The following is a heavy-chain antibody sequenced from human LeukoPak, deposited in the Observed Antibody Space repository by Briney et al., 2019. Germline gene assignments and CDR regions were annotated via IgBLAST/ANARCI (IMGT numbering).Heavy chain of an antibody. J-gene: IGHJ4*02. CDR1: GYSISSGYY. D-gene: IGHD4-23*01. Sequence: PSETLSLTCTVSGYSISSGYYWSWIRQPPGKGLEWIGEINHSGSTNYNPSLKSRVTISVDTSKNQFSLKLSSVTAADTAVYYCARGLGYGGTRTFDYWGQGTLVTVSS. CDR2: INHSGST. V-gene: IGHV4-38-2*02. CDR3: ARGLGYGGTRTFDY.